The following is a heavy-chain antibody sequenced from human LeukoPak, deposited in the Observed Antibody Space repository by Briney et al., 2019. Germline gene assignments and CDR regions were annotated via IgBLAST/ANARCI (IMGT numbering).Heavy chain of an antibody. CDR2: IYYSGST. J-gene: IGHJ4*02. CDR3: ARETGYYLDY. V-gene: IGHV4-61*01. Sequence: SETLSLTCTVSGDLISLSLSNYSWSWIRQPPGNGLKWIGYIYYSGSTNYHTYLKSRVTIAVDTSKNQFSLKLSSVTAADTAVYYCARETGYYLDYWGRGTLVSVFS. CDR1: GDLISLSLSNYS. D-gene: IGHD1-1*01.